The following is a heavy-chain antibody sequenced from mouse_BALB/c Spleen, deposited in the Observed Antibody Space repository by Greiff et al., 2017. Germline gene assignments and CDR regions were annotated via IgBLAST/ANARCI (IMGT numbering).Heavy chain of an antibody. CDR1: GFNIKDTY. J-gene: IGHJ2*01. V-gene: IGHV14-3*02. D-gene: IGHD1-1*01. Sequence: VQLQQSGAELVKPGASVKLSCTASGFNIKDTYMHWVQQRPEQGLEWIGRIDPANGNTKYDPKFQGKATITADTSSNTAYLQLSSLTSEDTAVYYCAFVYYYGSSYGVDYWGQGTTLTVSS. CDR3: AFVYYYGSSYGVDY. CDR2: IDPANGNT.